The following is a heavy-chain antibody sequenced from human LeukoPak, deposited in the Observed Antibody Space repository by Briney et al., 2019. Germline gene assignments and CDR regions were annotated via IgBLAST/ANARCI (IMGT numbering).Heavy chain of an antibody. CDR3: AKRSGYTTGWFFDF. CDR1: GFSFSSYA. CDR2: ISGSGDNT. Sequence: GGSLRLSCAASGFSFSSYAMSWVRQAPGKGLEWVSSISGSGDNTYYTESVKGRFTISRDNSKNTLFLQMNSLRAEDTAVFYCAKRSGYTTGWFFDFWGQGTLVTVSS. D-gene: IGHD6-19*01. V-gene: IGHV3-23*01. J-gene: IGHJ4*02.